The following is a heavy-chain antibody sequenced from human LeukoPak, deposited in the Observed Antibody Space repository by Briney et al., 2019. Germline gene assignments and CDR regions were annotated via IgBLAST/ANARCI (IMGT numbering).Heavy chain of an antibody. Sequence: GEPLKISCKASGYSFTSYWIGWVSQMPAKDLQWMGIIYPGNSDTRYSPSFQGQVTISADKPISTASLQWSSLTASDTAMYYCGRLRSRGAMRSPMGYCGQGTLVTVSS. CDR3: GRLRSRGAMRSPMGY. V-gene: IGHV5-51*01. CDR1: GYSFTSYW. CDR2: IYPGNSDT. J-gene: IGHJ4*02. D-gene: IGHD2-2*01.